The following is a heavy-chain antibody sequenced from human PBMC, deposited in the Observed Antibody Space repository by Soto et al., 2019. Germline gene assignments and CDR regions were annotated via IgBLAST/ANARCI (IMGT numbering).Heavy chain of an antibody. CDR2: ISPSSGHI. Sequence: EVHLVESGGGLVKPGGSLRLSCAVSGFTFSSCTMNWVRQAPGKGLEWVSSISPSSGHIYYADSVKGRFTISRDNAKNSLFLQMHSLRGEHTAVYYCSGCSGGACHKNYGMDVWGEGTTVTVSS. D-gene: IGHD2-15*01. V-gene: IGHV3-21*06. J-gene: IGHJ6*04. CDR1: GFTFSSCT. CDR3: SGCSGGACHKNYGMDV.